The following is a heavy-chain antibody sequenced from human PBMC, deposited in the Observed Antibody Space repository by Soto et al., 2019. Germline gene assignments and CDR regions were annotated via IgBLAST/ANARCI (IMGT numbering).Heavy chain of an antibody. J-gene: IGHJ4*02. CDR1: GFTFSSYG. CDR3: AKGGVNIPLEY. Sequence: GGSLRLSCXASGFTFSSYGMSWVRQAPGKGLEWVSSINSAGSTYYADSVKGRFTISRDNSKNTLYVQMNSLRAEDTAVYYCAKGGVNIPLEYWGQGTLVTVSS. V-gene: IGHV3-23*01. CDR2: INSAGST. D-gene: IGHD3-16*01.